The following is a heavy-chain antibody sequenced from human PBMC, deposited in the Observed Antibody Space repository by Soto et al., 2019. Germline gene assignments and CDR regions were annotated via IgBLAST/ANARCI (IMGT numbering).Heavy chain of an antibody. CDR2: ISAYNGDT. V-gene: IGHV1-18*01. J-gene: IGHJ5*02. CDR1: GYTFTNYG. D-gene: IGHD2-21*02. CDR3: ARAGRHYGGDPDR. Sequence: QVQLVQSGDEVKKPGGSVRVSCKASGYTFTNYGISWVRQAPGQGLELMGWISAYNGDTNFAQKFRGRVSLTTDASTRTAYMELRNLRSDDTAVYYCARAGRHYGGDPDRWGQGTLVTVSS.